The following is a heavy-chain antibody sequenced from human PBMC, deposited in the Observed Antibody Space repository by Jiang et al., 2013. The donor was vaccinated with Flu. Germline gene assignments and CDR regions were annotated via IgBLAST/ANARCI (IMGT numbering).Heavy chain of an antibody. J-gene: IGHJ5*02. CDR1: GYTFTGYA. V-gene: IGHV1-3*01. Sequence: SGAEVKKPGASVKVSCKASGYTFTGYAMHWVRQAPGQRLEWMGWINAGNGNTKYSQKFQGRVTITRDTSASTAYMELSSLRSEDTAAYYCARVGTDIWFDPWGQGTLVTVSS. CDR3: ARVGTDIWFDP. CDR2: INAGNGNT.